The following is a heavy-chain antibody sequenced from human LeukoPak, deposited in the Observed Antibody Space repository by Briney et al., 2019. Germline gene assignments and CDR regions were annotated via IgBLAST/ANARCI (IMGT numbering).Heavy chain of an antibody. V-gene: IGHV1-8*01. Sequence: ASVKVSCKASGYTFTSYDINWVRQPTGQGLEWMGWMNPNSGNTGYAQKYQGRVTMTRNTPISTAYLELSSLRSEDAAVYYCARLGYYDYIWGSYRYTELDYWGQGTLVTVSS. CDR2: MNPNSGNT. J-gene: IGHJ4*02. CDR1: GYTFTSYD. D-gene: IGHD3-16*02. CDR3: ARLGYYDYIWGSYRYTELDY.